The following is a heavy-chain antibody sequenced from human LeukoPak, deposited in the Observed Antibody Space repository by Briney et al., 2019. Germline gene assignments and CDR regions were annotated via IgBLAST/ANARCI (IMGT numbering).Heavy chain of an antibody. Sequence: SETLSLTCAVYGGSFSGYYWSWIRPPSGKGLEWIGEINHSGSTNYNPSLKSRVTISVDTSKNQFSLKLSSVTAADTAVYYCARDPNNFKATYSSGWYRGVHWIDPWGQGTLVTVSS. D-gene: IGHD6-19*01. V-gene: IGHV4-34*01. J-gene: IGHJ5*02. CDR1: GGSFSGYY. CDR2: INHSGST. CDR3: ARDPNNFKATYSSGWYRGVHWIDP.